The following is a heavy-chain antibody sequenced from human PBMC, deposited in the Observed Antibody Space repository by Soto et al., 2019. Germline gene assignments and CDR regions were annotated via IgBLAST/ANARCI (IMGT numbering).Heavy chain of an antibody. V-gene: IGHV3-30-3*01. J-gene: IGHJ6*02. CDR1: GFTFSSYG. CDR2: ISYDGSNK. Sequence: GGSLRLSCAASGFTFSSYGMHWVRQAPGKGLEWVAVISYDGSNKYYADSVEGRLTISRDNSKNTLYLQMNSLRTEDTAVYYCARQTGYSSSWYKYYYGMDVWGQGTTVTVSS. CDR3: ARQTGYSSSWYKYYYGMDV. D-gene: IGHD6-13*01.